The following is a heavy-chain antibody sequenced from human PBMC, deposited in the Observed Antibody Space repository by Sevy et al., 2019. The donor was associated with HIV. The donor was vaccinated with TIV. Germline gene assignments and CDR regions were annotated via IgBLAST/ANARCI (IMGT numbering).Heavy chain of an antibody. Sequence: SETLSLTCTVSGGSINSNNYYWTWIRQHPGKGLEWIGYIYCSGNTYYNPSLKSRLTISIDKSKNQFSLRLSSVTAADTAVYYCARDHGYSNGWFPYYYYHGMDVWGQGTTVTVSS. CDR2: IYCSGNT. CDR1: GGSINSNNYY. V-gene: IGHV4-31*03. J-gene: IGHJ6*02. CDR3: ARDHGYSNGWFPYYYYHGMDV. D-gene: IGHD6-19*01.